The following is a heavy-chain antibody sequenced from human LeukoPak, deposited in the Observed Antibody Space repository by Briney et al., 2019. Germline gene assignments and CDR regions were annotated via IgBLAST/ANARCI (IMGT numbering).Heavy chain of an antibody. CDR3: ARYCTGGSCYIQYGMDV. V-gene: IGHV3-23*01. D-gene: IGHD2-8*02. CDR1: GFTFTAYA. Sequence: PGGSLRLSCAASGFTFTAYAMSWVRQAPGKGLEWVSAISGSGGSTYYADSVKGRFTISRDNSKNTVYLQMNSLRVEDTAVYYCARYCTGGSCYIQYGMDVWGQGTTVTVSS. CDR2: ISGSGGST. J-gene: IGHJ6*02.